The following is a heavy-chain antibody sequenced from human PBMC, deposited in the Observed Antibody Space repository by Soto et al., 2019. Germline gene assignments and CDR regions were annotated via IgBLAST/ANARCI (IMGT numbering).Heavy chain of an antibody. CDR3: ARRGGIVLVPAANFHYYCGLDV. CDR1: GYSFTNYW. CDR2: IYPGGDSDI. J-gene: IGHJ6*02. D-gene: IGHD2-2*01. V-gene: IGHV5-51*01. Sequence: EVQLVQSGAEVKKPGESLKISCKASGYSFTNYWIGWLRQMPGKGLEWMGLIYPGGDSDIKYNPSFQGQVTMSADKSMNTAYLQWSSLKASDTAIYYCARRGGIVLVPAANFHYYCGLDVWGQGTTVTVSS.